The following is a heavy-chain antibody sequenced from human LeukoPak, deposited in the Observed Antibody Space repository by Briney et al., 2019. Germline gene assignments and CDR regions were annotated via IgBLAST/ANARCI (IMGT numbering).Heavy chain of an antibody. Sequence: GGSLRLSCAASGFTFSSYAMSWVRQAPGKGLEWVSAISGSGGSTYYADSVKGRFTISRDNSKNTLYLQMNSLRAEDTAVYSCAKDSYSSSSVKWYFDLWGRGTLVTVSS. V-gene: IGHV3-23*01. CDR3: AKDSYSSSSVKWYFDL. D-gene: IGHD6-6*01. CDR2: ISGSGGST. J-gene: IGHJ2*01. CDR1: GFTFSSYA.